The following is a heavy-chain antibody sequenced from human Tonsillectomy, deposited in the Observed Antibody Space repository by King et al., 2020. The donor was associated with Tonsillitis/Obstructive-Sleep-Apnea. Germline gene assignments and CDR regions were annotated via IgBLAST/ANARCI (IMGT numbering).Heavy chain of an antibody. Sequence: QLVQSGSELKKPGASVKVSCKASGYSFTNFGMNWVRQAPGQGLEWMGWSNTNTGNPTYAQGFTGRFVFSLDTSVSTAYLQISSLKAEDTAVYYCARDSKDLDYYYYYMDVWGKGTMVTVSS. CDR2: SNTNTGNP. J-gene: IGHJ6*03. V-gene: IGHV7-4-1*02. CDR3: ARDSKDLDYYYYYMDV. CDR1: GYSFTNFG. D-gene: IGHD2-15*01.